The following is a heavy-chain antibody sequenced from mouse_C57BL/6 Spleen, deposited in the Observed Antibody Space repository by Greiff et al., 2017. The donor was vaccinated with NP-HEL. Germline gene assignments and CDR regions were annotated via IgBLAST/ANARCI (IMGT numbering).Heavy chain of an antibody. D-gene: IGHD2-2*01. CDR2: ISNLAYSI. CDR1: GFTFSDYG. CDR3: ARHHVYDGFAY. J-gene: IGHJ3*01. V-gene: IGHV5-15*01. Sequence: EVHLVESGGGLVQPGGSLKLSCAASGFTFSDYGMAWVRQAPRKGPEWVAFISNLAYSIYYADTVTGRFTISRENAKNTLYLEMSSLRSEDTAMYYFARHHVYDGFAYWGQGTLVTVSA.